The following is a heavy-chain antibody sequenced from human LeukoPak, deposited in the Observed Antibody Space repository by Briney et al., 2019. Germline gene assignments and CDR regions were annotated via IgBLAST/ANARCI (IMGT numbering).Heavy chain of an antibody. CDR1: GFTFSTYS. Sequence: GGSLRLSCAASGFTFSTYSMNWVRQAPGKGLEWVSYISSSSSTIYYADSVKGRFTISRDNSKNTLYLQMNSLRAEDTAVYYCGKNRYSGSLSPFDIWGQGTMVTVSS. CDR3: GKNRYSGSLSPFDI. V-gene: IGHV3-48*01. CDR2: ISSSSSTI. J-gene: IGHJ3*02. D-gene: IGHD1-26*01.